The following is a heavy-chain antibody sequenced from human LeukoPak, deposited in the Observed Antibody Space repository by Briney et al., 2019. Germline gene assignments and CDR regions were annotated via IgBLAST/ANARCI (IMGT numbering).Heavy chain of an antibody. Sequence: SETLSLTCAVYGGSFSGYYWSWIRQPPGKGLEWIGEINHSGSTNYNPSLNSRVTISVDTSKNQFSLKLSSVTAADTAVYYCARANYYDSSGYYANWGQGTLVTVSS. CDR3: ARANYYDSSGYYAN. CDR1: GGSFSGYY. V-gene: IGHV4-34*01. CDR2: INHSGST. J-gene: IGHJ4*02. D-gene: IGHD3-22*01.